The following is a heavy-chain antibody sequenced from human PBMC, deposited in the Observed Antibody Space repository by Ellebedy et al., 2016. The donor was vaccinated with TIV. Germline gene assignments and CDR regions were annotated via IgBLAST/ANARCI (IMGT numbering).Heavy chain of an antibody. J-gene: IGHJ4*02. CDR3: ARNQVGAAGGVPNFDY. D-gene: IGHD3-16*01. V-gene: IGHV1-69*13. Sequence: AASVKVSCKASGGTFSSYAISWVRQAPGQGLEWLGGIIPVLDTANYAQKFQGRLTITADESTTTAYMELTSLTSDDTAVYYCARNQVGAAGGVPNFDYWGQGTPVTVSA. CDR2: IIPVLDTA. CDR1: GGTFSSYA.